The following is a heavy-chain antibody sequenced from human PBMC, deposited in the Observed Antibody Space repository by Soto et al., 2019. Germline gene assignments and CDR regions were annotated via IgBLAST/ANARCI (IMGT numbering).Heavy chain of an antibody. Sequence: QLQLQESGPGLVKPSETLSLTCTVSGGSIDRSNYYWDWIRQPPGKGLEWIGTTYYNGNAYYNPSLKSRVTMSVDTSKNQFSLKLISVTAADTAVYYCARHFVAVVIKGWGYWGQETLVTVSS. CDR2: TYYNGNA. CDR1: GGSIDRSNYY. J-gene: IGHJ4*02. V-gene: IGHV4-39*01. D-gene: IGHD3-22*01. CDR3: ARHFVAVVIKGWGY.